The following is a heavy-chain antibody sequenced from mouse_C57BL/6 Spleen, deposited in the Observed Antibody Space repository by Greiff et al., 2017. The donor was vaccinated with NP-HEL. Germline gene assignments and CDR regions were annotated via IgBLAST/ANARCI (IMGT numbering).Heavy chain of an antibody. D-gene: IGHD2-1*01. Sequence: EVMLVESGGDLVKPGGSLKLSCAASGFTFSSYGMSWVRQTPDKRLEWVATISSGGSYTYYPDSVKGRFTISRDNAKNTLYLQMSSLKSEDTAMYYCANLPDDWGQGTTLTVSS. CDR3: ANLPDD. CDR2: ISSGGSYT. J-gene: IGHJ2*01. V-gene: IGHV5-6*02. CDR1: GFTFSSYG.